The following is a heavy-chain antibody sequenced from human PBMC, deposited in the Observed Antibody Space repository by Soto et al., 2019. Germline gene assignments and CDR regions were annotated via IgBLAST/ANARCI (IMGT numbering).Heavy chain of an antibody. CDR2: INAGNGNT. D-gene: IGHD2-15*01. V-gene: IGHV1-3*01. CDR1: GYTFSSYA. CDR3: ARDLEVVGYCSGGSVSATPFDY. J-gene: IGHJ4*02. Sequence: ASVKVSCKASGYTFSSYAMHWVRQAPGQRLEWMGWINAGNGNTKYSQKFQGRVTITRDTSASTAYMELSSLRSENTAVYYCARDLEVVGYCSGGSVSATPFDYWGQGTLVTVSS.